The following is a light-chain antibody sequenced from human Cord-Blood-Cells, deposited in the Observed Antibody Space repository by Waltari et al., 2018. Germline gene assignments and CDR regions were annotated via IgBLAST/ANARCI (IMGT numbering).Light chain of an antibody. Sequence: QSALTQSASVSGSPGQSITIPCTGTSSDVGGYNYVSWYQQHPGKAPKLMIYDVSKRPSGASNRFSGSKSGNTASLTISGLQAEDEADYYCSSYTSSSTLVFGGGTKLTVL. V-gene: IGLV2-14*01. J-gene: IGLJ3*02. CDR3: SSYTSSSTLV. CDR2: DVS. CDR1: SSDVGGYNY.